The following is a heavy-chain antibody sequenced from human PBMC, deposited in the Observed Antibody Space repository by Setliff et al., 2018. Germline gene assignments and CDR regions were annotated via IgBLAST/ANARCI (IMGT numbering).Heavy chain of an antibody. J-gene: IGHJ6*03. D-gene: IGHD3-3*01. V-gene: IGHV4-61*09. Sequence: SETLSLTCNVSGGSISSRTYYWTWIRQPAGKGLEWIGHIYTSWSTNYNPSLKSRVTMSVDTTKNQFSLKLTSVTAAETAVYYCARVSGFLYVDVWGKGTTVTVSS. CDR1: GGSISSRTYY. CDR3: ARVSGFLYVDV. CDR2: IYTSWST.